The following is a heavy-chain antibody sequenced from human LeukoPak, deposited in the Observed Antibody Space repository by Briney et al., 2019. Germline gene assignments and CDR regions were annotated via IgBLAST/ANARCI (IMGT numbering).Heavy chain of an antibody. CDR2: IRYDGSNK. V-gene: IGHV3-30*02. D-gene: IGHD2-2*01. CDR3: AKAAPGYCSSTSCPDV. J-gene: IGHJ6*04. Sequence: GGSLRLSCAASGFTFSSYGMHWVRQAPGKGLEWVSFIRYDGSNKYYADSVKGRFTISRDNSKNTLYLQMNSLRSEDTAVYYCAKAAPGYCSSTSCPDVWGKGTTVTISS. CDR1: GFTFSSYG.